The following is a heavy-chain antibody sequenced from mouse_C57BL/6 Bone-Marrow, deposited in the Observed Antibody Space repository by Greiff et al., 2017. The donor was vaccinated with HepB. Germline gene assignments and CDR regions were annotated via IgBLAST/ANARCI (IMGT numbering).Heavy chain of an antibody. CDR2: ISSGGSYT. J-gene: IGHJ2*01. V-gene: IGHV5-6*01. D-gene: IGHD4-1*02. CDR3: ARLNWDVRDY. CDR1: GFTFSSYG. Sequence: EVNLVESGGDLVKPGGSLKLSCAASGFTFSSYGMSWVRQTPDKRLEWVATISSGGSYTYYPDSVKGRFTISRDNAKNTLYLQMSSLKSEDTAMYYCARLNWDVRDYWGQGTTLTVSS.